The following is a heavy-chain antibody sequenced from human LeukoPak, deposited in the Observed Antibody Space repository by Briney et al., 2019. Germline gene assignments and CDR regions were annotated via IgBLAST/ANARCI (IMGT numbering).Heavy chain of an antibody. CDR2: ISAYNGNT. CDR3: ARDGLWSTVTTLDAFDI. D-gene: IGHD4-17*01. V-gene: IGHV1-18*01. CDR1: GYSFTSYG. Sequence: ASVKVSCKASGYSFTSYGISWVRQAPGQGLEWMGWISAYNGNTNYAQKLQGRVTMTTDTSTSTAYMELRSLRSDDTAVYYCARDGLWSTVTTLDAFDIWGQGTMVTVSS. J-gene: IGHJ3*02.